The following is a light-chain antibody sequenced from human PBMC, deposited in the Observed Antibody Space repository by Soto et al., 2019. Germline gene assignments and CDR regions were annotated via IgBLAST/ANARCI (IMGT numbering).Light chain of an antibody. J-gene: IGKJ1*01. CDR3: QQYYSTPWT. CDR2: WAS. CDR1: QSVLYSSNNKNN. V-gene: IGKV4-1*01. Sequence: DIVMTQSPDSLAVSLGERATINCKSSQSVLYSSNNKNNLAWYQQKPGQPPKLLIYWASTRESGVPDRFSGSGSGTDFTLTISSLQAEAVAVYYCQQYYSTPWTFGLGTKVEIK.